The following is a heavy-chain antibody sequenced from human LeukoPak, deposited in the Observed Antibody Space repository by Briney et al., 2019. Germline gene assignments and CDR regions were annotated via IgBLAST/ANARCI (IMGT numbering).Heavy chain of an antibody. D-gene: IGHD1-26*01. CDR1: GFTFSSYS. CDR3: ARGGATTAAGADY. Sequence: GGSLRLSCAASGFTFSSYSMNWVRQAPGKGLEWVSSISSSSSYIYYADSVKGRFTISRDNAKSSLYLQMNSLRAEDTAVYYCARGGATTAAGADYWGQGTLVTVSS. V-gene: IGHV3-21*01. CDR2: ISSSSSYI. J-gene: IGHJ4*02.